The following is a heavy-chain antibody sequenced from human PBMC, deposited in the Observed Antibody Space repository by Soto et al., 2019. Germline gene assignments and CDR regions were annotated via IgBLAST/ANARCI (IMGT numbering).Heavy chain of an antibody. CDR2: IYYSRSD. CDR3: ARVVQFYDSSGYSFYYFDY. Sequence: SSETLSLTCTVSGDSINSADYYWSWLRQPPXKGLEWIGYIYYSRSDYYNPSLGRRATIPIDTSRNQFSLNLMSVTAADTAVYYCARVVQFYDSSGYSFYYFDYWGQGALVTVSS. V-gene: IGHV4-30-4*01. D-gene: IGHD3-22*01. CDR1: GDSINSADYY. J-gene: IGHJ4*02.